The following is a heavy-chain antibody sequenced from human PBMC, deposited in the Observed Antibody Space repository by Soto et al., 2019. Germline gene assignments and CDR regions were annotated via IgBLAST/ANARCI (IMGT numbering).Heavy chain of an antibody. CDR2: IGAGGTT. CDR1: GFTFSNYA. J-gene: IGHJ4*02. CDR3: AKAMTTVNNGKYAFDC. V-gene: IGHV3-23*01. Sequence: HPGGSLRLSCAASGFTFSNYAMSWVRPAPGKGLEWVSGIGAGGTTYYVDSVKGRFTISRDNSKNTLYLQMNNLRAEDTAVYYCAKAMTTVNNGKYAFDCWGQGTLVTVSS. D-gene: IGHD4-17*01.